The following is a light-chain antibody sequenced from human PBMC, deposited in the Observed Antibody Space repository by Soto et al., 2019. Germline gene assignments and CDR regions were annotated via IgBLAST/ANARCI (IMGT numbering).Light chain of an antibody. Sequence: EIVLTQSPATLSLSPGERAALSCRAGQSVSTSVAWYQQKPVQSPSLVIYDTSNRATGIPARFSGSGSGTAFTLTISSLEYEDSAVYYCQQRSIWSPMAFGQGTRLEIK. V-gene: IGKV3-11*01. J-gene: IGKJ5*01. CDR3: QQRSIWSPMA. CDR2: DTS. CDR1: QSVSTS.